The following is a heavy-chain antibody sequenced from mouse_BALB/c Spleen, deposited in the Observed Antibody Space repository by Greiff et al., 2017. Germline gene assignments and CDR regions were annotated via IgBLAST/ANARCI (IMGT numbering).Heavy chain of an antibody. J-gene: IGHJ2*01. CDR2: INPDSSTI. CDR3: ARRYGNCVRFFDY. CDR1: GFAFSRYW. V-gene: IGHV4-1*02. D-gene: IGHD2-1*01. Sequence: EVKLLESGGGLVQPGGSLKLSCAASGFAFSRYWMSWVRQAPGKGLEWIGEINPDSSTINYTPSLKDKFIISRDNAKNTLYLQMSKVRSEDTALYYCARRYGNCVRFFDYWGQGTTLTVSS.